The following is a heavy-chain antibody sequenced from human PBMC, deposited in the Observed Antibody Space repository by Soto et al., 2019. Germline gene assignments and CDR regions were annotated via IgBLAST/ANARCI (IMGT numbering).Heavy chain of an antibody. CDR3: ARDHGSTLCYFDY. D-gene: IGHD1-26*01. V-gene: IGHV3-30-3*01. CDR2: ISYDGSNK. J-gene: IGHJ4*02. Sequence: QVQLVESGGGVVQPGRSLRLSCAASGFTFSSYAMHWVRQAPGKGLEWVAVISYDGSNKYYADSVKGRFTISRDNSKNTLDLQMNSLRAEDTSVYYCARDHGSTLCYFDYWGQGTLVTVSS. CDR1: GFTFSSYA.